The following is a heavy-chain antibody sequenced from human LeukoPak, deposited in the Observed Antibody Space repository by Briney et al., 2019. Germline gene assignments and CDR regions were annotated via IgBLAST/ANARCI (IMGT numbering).Heavy chain of an antibody. V-gene: IGHV3-33*01. D-gene: IGHD5-18*01. CDR3: ARDRNSDTAMVH. CDR2: IWYDGSNK. J-gene: IGHJ4*02. CDR1: GFTFSSYG. Sequence: PGGSLRLSCAASGFTFSSYGMHWVRQAPGKGLEWVAVIWYDGSNKYYADSVKGRFTISRDNSKNTLYLQMNSLRAEDTAVYYSARDRNSDTAMVHWGQGTLVTVSS.